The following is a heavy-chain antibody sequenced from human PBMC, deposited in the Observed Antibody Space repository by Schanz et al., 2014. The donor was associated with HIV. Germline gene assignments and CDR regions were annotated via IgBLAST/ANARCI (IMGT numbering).Heavy chain of an antibody. CDR1: GFNFRTYG. CDR3: ASTEYPYTTSSDYYYGMDV. D-gene: IGHD6-6*01. J-gene: IGHJ6*02. V-gene: IGHV3-33*01. CDR2: IRYDGSDK. Sequence: QVQLVESGGGVVQPGRSLRLSCAASGFNFRTYGMHWVRQAPGKGLEWVADIRYDGSDKYYADSVKGRFTISRDNSKNTLYLQMNSLRAEDTAVYYCASTEYPYTTSSDYYYGMDVWGQGTTVTVSS.